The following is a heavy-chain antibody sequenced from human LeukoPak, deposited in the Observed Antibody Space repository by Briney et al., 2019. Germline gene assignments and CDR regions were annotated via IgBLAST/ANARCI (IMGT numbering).Heavy chain of an antibody. CDR1: GFTFSSYD. J-gene: IGHJ4*02. CDR3: AKVRGYSEI. D-gene: IGHD5-12*01. V-gene: IGHV3-23*01. CDR2: ISASASGGST. Sequence: PGGSLRLSCAASGFTFSSYDMSWVRPVLGKGLEWVSAISASASGGSTYYADSVKARFTISRDTSKNTMYLQMNSLRAEDTAVYYCAKVRGYSEIWGQGTLVTVSS.